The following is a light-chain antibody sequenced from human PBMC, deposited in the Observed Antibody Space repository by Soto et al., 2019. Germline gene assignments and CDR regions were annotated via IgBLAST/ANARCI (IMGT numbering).Light chain of an antibody. V-gene: IGKV1-39*01. CDR2: AS. CDR1: QYISTY. J-gene: IGKJ4*01. CDR3: QQSYTAPLT. Sequence: DIQMTQSPSSLSASVGDRVTITCRASQYISTYLAWYQQKPGKAPCLLIFASSLQSGVPPRFSGSGSGTDFTLTISSLQPEDFATYFCQQSYTAPLTFGGGTKAEL.